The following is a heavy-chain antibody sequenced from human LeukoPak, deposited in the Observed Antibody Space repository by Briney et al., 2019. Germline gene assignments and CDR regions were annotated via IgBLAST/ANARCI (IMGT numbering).Heavy chain of an antibody. CDR3: ARGSTYYDFWSGYYGNWFDP. CDR2: LNGRGDSP. V-gene: IGHV3-23*01. J-gene: IGHJ5*02. D-gene: IGHD3-3*01. Sequence: GGSLRLSCAASGFTFSNYAMSWVRQAPGKGLEWVSSLNGRGDSPYYADSVKGRFTISRDNSKNTLYLQMNSLRAEDTAVYYCARGSTYYDFWSGYYGNWFDPWGQGTLVTVSS. CDR1: GFTFSNYA.